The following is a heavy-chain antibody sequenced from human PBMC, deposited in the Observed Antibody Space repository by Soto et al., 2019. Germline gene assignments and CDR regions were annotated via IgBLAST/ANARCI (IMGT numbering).Heavy chain of an antibody. D-gene: IGHD3-22*01. CDR3: ARDIDYYDSSGYYRDY. CDR2: ISSSSSYI. CDR1: GFTFSSYS. Sequence: EVQLVESGGGLVKPGGSLRLSCAASGFTFSSYSMNWVRQAPGKGLEWVSSISSSSSYIYYADSVKGRFTISRDNAKNSLYLQMTSQRAEDTAVYYCARDIDYYDSSGYYRDYWGQGTLVTVSS. J-gene: IGHJ4*02. V-gene: IGHV3-21*01.